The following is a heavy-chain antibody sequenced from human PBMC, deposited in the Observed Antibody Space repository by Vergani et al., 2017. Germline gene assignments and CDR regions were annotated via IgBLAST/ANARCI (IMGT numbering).Heavy chain of an antibody. CDR1: GYTFTDYY. CDR2: VDPEDGET. V-gene: IGHV1-2*06. Sequence: QVQLVQSGAEVKKPGASVKVSCKASGYTFTDYYMHWVQQAPGKGLEWMGLVDPEDGETIYAEKFQGRVTMTRDTSISTAYMELSRLRSDDTAVYYCARDLDVVVTALGYWGQGTLVTVSS. D-gene: IGHD2-21*02. J-gene: IGHJ4*02. CDR3: ARDLDVVVTALGY.